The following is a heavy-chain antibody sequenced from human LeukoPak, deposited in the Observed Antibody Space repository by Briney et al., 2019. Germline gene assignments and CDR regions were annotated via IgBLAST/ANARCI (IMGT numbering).Heavy chain of an antibody. CDR3: ARGSAGTPFDP. J-gene: IGHJ5*02. CDR2: ISSSGSTI. CDR1: GFTFSSYA. Sequence: AGGSLRLSCAASGFTFSSYAMSWLRQAQGKGLEWVSYISSSGSTIYYADSVEGRFTISRDNAKNSLYLQMNSLRAGDTSVYYCARGSAGTPFDPWGQGTLVTVSS. V-gene: IGHV3-48*04.